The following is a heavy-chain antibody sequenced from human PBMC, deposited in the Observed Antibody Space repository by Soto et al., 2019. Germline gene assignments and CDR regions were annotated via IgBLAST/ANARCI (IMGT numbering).Heavy chain of an antibody. CDR3: ARDHNGYNINNWFDP. D-gene: IGHD5-12*01. V-gene: IGHV3-30-3*01. J-gene: IGHJ5*02. CDR2: ISYDGSNK. Sequence: QVQLVESGGGVVQPGRSLRLSCAASGFTFSSYAMHWVRQAPGKGLEWVAVISYDGSNKYYADSVKGRFTISRDNSKNTLYLQMNSLRAEDTAVYYCARDHNGYNINNWFDPWGQGTLVTVSS. CDR1: GFTFSSYA.